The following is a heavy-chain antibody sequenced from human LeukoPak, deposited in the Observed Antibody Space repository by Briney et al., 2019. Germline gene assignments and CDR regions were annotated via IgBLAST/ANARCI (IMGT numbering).Heavy chain of an antibody. D-gene: IGHD3-3*01. J-gene: IGHJ4*02. CDR2: IYTSGST. V-gene: IGHV4-61*02. CDR1: GGSISSGSYY. Sequence: SETLSLTCTVSGGSISSGSYYWRWIRQPAGTGLEWIGRIYTSGSTNYNPSLKSRVTISVDTSKNQFSLKLSSVTAADTAVYYCAREVVRDFWSGSPYYFDYWGQGTLVTVSS. CDR3: AREVVRDFWSGSPYYFDY.